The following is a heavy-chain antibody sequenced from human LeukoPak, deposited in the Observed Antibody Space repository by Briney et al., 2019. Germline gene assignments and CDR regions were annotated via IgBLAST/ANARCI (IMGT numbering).Heavy chain of an antibody. CDR2: INPNSGGT. V-gene: IGHV1-2*02. J-gene: IGHJ4*02. D-gene: IGHD3-22*01. CDR3: ARYYYDSSGYYYLDY. Sequence: ASVKVSCKASGYTFTGYYMHWVRQAPGQGLEWMGWINPNSGGTNYAQKFQGRVTMTRDTSISTAYMELSRLRSDGTAVYYCARYYYDSSGYYYLDYWGQGTLVTVSS. CDR1: GYTFTGYY.